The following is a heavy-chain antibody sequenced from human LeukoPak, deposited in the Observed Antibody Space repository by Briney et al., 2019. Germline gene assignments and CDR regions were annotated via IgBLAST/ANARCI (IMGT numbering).Heavy chain of an antibody. D-gene: IGHD3-10*01. Sequence: GGSLRLSCAGSGFTFSSYAMSWVRQAPGKGLEWVSAISASAGRTYYADSVKGRFTISRGNSKNTLYLQVSGLRAEDTAVYYCAKGVGEGAFDIWGQGTMVTVSS. CDR3: AKGVGEGAFDI. J-gene: IGHJ3*02. CDR1: GFTFSSYA. V-gene: IGHV3-23*01. CDR2: ISASAGRT.